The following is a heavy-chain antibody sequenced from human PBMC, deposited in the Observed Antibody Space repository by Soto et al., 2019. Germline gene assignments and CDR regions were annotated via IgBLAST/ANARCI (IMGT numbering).Heavy chain of an antibody. CDR1: GFTFSSYW. V-gene: IGHV3-74*01. CDR3: AREGPGGYDTFYYYYMDV. J-gene: IGHJ6*03. Sequence: GGSLRLSCAASGFTFSSYWMHWVRQAPGKGLVWVSRINSDGSSTSYADSVKGRFTISRDNAKNTLYLQMSSLRAEDTAVYYCAREGPGGYDTFYYYYMDVWGKGTTVTVSS. CDR2: INSDGSST. D-gene: IGHD5-12*01.